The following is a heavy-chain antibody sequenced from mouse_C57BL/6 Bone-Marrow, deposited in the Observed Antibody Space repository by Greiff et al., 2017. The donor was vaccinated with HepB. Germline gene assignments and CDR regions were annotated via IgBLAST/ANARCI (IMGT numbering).Heavy chain of an antibody. J-gene: IGHJ3*01. D-gene: IGHD2-2*01. CDR2: ISDGGSYT. V-gene: IGHV5-4*01. CDR3: ARDPYGHGAWFAY. Sequence: EVKLVESGGGLVKPGGSLKLSCAASGFTFSTYAMSWVRQTPEKRLEWVATISDGGSYTYYPDNVKGRVTSYRDNAKNNLYLQMSHLKSEDTAMYYCARDPYGHGAWFAYWGQGTLVTVSA. CDR1: GFTFSTYA.